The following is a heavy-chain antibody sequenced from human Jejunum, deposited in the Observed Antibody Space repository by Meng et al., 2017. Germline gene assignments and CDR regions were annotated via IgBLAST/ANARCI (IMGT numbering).Heavy chain of an antibody. CDR1: GFSFSDYE. CDR3: ARDKGINGDGLDV. CDR2: ITSSGSTI. V-gene: IGHV3-48*03. Sequence: GGSLRLSCAVSGFSFSDYEMNWVRQAPGKGLEWVSFITSSGSTIYYADAVRGRFTISRDDARNSVHLQMNSLRAEDKGVYYCARDKGINGDGLDVWGQGTTVTVSS. D-gene: IGHD2-8*01. J-gene: IGHJ6*02.